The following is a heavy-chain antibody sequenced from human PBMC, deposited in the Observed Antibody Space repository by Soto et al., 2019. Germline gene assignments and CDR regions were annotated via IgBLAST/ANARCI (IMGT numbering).Heavy chain of an antibody. J-gene: IGHJ3*02. CDR2: ISGSGGST. Sequence: GGSLRLSCAASGFTFSSYAMSWVRQAPGKGLEWVSAISGSGGSTYYADSVEGRFPISRDNSKNTLYLQMNSLRAEDTAVYYCAKSLDQEDIVVVVAASFFYAFDIWGQGTMVTVSS. V-gene: IGHV3-23*01. D-gene: IGHD2-15*01. CDR3: AKSLDQEDIVVVVAASFFYAFDI. CDR1: GFTFSSYA.